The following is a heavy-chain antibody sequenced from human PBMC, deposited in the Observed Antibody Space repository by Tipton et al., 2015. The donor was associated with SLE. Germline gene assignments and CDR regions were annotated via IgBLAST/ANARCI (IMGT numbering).Heavy chain of an antibody. D-gene: IGHD2-21*02. V-gene: IGHV4-59*08. CDR1: GGSISSNY. CDR3: ARGMVTWRGAIIGVDV. CDR2: ISYGGGT. J-gene: IGHJ6*02. Sequence: TLSLTCSVSGGSISSNYWIWIRQPPGKGLEWIGYISYGGGTNYNPSLKSRVTVSIDTPKNQFSLKLTSVTAPDTAVYYCARGMVTWRGAIIGVDVWGQGTTVNVSS.